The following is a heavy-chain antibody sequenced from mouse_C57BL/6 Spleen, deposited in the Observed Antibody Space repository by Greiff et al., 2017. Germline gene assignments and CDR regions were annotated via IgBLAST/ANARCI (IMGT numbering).Heavy chain of an antibody. J-gene: IGHJ3*01. CDR3: ARIASAYYSNSFAY. CDR1: GFSLSTFGMG. Sequence: QVTLKVSGPGILQPSQTLSLTCSFSGFSLSTFGMGVGWIRQPSGKGREWLAHSRLDDYKYYNPALKSRLTISKDTSKNQVFLKIANVDTADTATYYCARIASAYYSNSFAYWGQGTLVTVSA. V-gene: IGHV8-8*01. D-gene: IGHD2-5*01. CDR2: SRLDDYK.